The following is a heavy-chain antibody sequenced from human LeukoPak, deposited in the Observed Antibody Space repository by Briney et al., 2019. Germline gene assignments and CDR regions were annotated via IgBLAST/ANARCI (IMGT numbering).Heavy chain of an antibody. Sequence: PSETLSLTCTVSGGSISSGYYYWSWIRQPAGKGLEWIGRIYSSGSTKYNPSLKSRVTISVDASKNHFSLRLSSVTAADTAVYYCARDNQMYYDFWSGQGPFDYWGQGTLVTVSS. J-gene: IGHJ4*02. CDR1: GGSISSGYYY. CDR2: IYSSGST. V-gene: IGHV4-61*02. D-gene: IGHD3-3*01. CDR3: ARDNQMYYDFWSGQGPFDY.